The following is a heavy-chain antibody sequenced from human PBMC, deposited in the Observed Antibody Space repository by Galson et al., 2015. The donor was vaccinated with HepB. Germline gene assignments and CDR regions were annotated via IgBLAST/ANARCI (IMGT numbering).Heavy chain of an antibody. Sequence: PALVKPTQTLTLTCTFSGFSLSTSGMRVSWIRQPPGKALEWLARIDWDDDKFYSTSLKTRLTISKDTSKNQVVLTMTNMDPVDTATYYCYFHRRDAFDIWGQGTMVTVSS. CDR2: IDWDDDK. J-gene: IGHJ3*02. CDR3: YFHRRDAFDI. V-gene: IGHV2-70*04. CDR1: GFSLSTSGMR. D-gene: IGHD2/OR15-2a*01.